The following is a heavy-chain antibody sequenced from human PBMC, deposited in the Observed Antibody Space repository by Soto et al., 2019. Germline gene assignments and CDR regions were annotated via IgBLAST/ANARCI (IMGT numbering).Heavy chain of an antibody. J-gene: IGHJ4*02. D-gene: IGHD6-13*01. V-gene: IGHV3-33*06. Sequence: GGSLRLSCAASGFTFSSYGLHWVRQAPGRGLEWVAVIWYDGNSQYYADSVKGRFTISRDNSKNTLYLQMNSLRAEDTAVYYCAKRAAGTSFDYWGQGT. CDR3: AKRAAGTSFDY. CDR2: IWYDGNSQ. CDR1: GFTFSSYG.